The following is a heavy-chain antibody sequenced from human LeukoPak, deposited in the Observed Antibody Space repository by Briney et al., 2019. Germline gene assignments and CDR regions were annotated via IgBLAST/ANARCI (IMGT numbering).Heavy chain of an antibody. J-gene: IGHJ4*02. Sequence: PGGSLRLSCAASGFTFSSYGMHWVRQAPGKGLEWVAFIRYDGSNKYYADSVKGRFTISRDNAKNSLYLQMNSLRAEDTAVYYCASLGIAAAGTIDYWGQGTLVTVSS. CDR3: ASLGIAAAGTIDY. CDR1: GFTFSSYG. D-gene: IGHD6-13*01. CDR2: IRYDGSNK. V-gene: IGHV3-30*02.